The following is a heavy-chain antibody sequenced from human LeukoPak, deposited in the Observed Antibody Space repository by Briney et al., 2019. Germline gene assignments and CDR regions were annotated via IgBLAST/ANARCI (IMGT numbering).Heavy chain of an antibody. CDR2: ISGRDGST. V-gene: IGHV3-23*01. Sequence: GGSLRLSCAASGFTFSNHAMNWVRQAPGQGLEWVSAISGRDGSTYYADSVKGRFTISRDKSKNTLYLQMNSLRAEDTAVYYCAKDQPLRYFDWLLPTLVDYWGPGNLVTVSS. D-gene: IGHD3-9*01. CDR1: GFTFSNHA. J-gene: IGHJ4*02. CDR3: AKDQPLRYFDWLLPTLVDY.